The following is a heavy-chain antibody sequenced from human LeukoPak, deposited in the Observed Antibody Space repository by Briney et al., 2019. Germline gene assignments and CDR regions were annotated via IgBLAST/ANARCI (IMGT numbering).Heavy chain of an antibody. J-gene: IGHJ4*02. V-gene: IGHV4-4*07. CDR2: IYTSGST. CDR1: GGSISNYY. D-gene: IGHD3-16*01. Sequence: SETLSLTCAVSGGSISNYYWNWIRQPAGKGLEWIGRIYTSGSTNYNPSLKSRVTISVDTSKNQFSLKLSSVTAADTAVYYCARDSPGGEHNFDYWGQGTLVTVSS. CDR3: ARDSPGGEHNFDY.